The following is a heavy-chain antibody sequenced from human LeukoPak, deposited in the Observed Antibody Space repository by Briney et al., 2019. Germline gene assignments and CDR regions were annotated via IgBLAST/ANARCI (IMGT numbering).Heavy chain of an antibody. D-gene: IGHD2-8*02. J-gene: IGHJ4*02. CDR3: AKDGSWSCTD. CDR1: GFTFSSYA. Sequence: PGGSLRLSCAASGFTFSSYAMHWVRQGPGKGLEWVAYIAHHGSNKYYADSVKGRFTISRDNSKRTLYLQMNYLRADDTAVYYCAKDGSWSCTDWGQGALVTVSS. CDR2: IAHHGSNK. V-gene: IGHV3-30*02.